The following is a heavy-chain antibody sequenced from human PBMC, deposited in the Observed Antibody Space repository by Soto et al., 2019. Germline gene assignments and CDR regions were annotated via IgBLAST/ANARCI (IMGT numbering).Heavy chain of an antibody. V-gene: IGHV1-69*13. CDR3: ARDTPDYGDYYYYYGMDV. J-gene: IGHJ6*02. D-gene: IGHD4-17*01. Sequence: GASVKVSCKASGGTFSSYAISWVRQAPGQGLEWMGGIIPIFGTANYAQKFQGRVTITADESTSTAYMELSSLRSEDTAVYYCARDTPDYGDYYYYYGMDVWGQGTTVTVSS. CDR1: GGTFSSYA. CDR2: IIPIFGTA.